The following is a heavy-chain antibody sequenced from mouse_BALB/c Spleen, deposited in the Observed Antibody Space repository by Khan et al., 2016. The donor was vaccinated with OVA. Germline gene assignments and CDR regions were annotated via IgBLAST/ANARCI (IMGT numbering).Heavy chain of an antibody. CDR2: IDPANGNT. J-gene: IGHJ2*01. D-gene: IGHD1-2*01. Sequence: VQLQQSGAELVKPGASVKLSCTASGFNIKDTYMHWVKQRPEQGLEWIGRIDPANGNTKYDPKFQGKATITADTSSNTDYLQLSSLTSEDTAVYYCAFTTATYYFDCWGPGTTLTVSS. CDR1: GFNIKDTY. V-gene: IGHV14-3*02. CDR3: AFTTATYYFDC.